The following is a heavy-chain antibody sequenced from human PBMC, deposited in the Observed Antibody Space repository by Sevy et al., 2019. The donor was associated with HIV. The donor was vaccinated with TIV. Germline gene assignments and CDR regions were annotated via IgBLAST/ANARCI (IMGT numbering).Heavy chain of an antibody. J-gene: IGHJ6*02. V-gene: IGHV3-23*01. CDR2: LIGGGSRT. CDR3: AKRRVQSGLSGGGANYGMDV. D-gene: IGHD2-8*02. CDR1: GFPFSNYA. Sequence: GGSLRLSCAASGFPFSNYAMSWVRQAPGKGLEWVSTLIGGGSRTYYANSVTGRFIISRDNSRNTPYLKMNSLRAEDTAIYYCAKRRVQSGLSGGGANYGMDVCGRGTTVTVSS.